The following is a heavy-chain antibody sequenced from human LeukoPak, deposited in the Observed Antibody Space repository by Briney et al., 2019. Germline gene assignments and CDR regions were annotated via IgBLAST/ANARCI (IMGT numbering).Heavy chain of an antibody. Sequence: GGSLRLSCAASGFTFSSYAMSWVRQAPGKGLEWVSGISGSGDSTYYADSVKGRFTISRDNSKNTLFLQMNTLRVEDMALYYCAKEYYHYDSSGYFDYRGQGTLVTVSS. J-gene: IGHJ4*02. CDR3: AKEYYHYDSSGYFDY. CDR2: ISGSGDST. V-gene: IGHV3-23*01. CDR1: GFTFSSYA. D-gene: IGHD3-22*01.